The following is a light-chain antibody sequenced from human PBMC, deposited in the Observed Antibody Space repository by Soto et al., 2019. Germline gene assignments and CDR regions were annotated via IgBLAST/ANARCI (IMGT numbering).Light chain of an antibody. J-gene: IGKJ5*01. CDR1: QSISSY. Sequence: GDRVTITCRASQSISSYFNWYQQKPGKAPKLLIYAASSSQSGAPSRFSGSGSGTDFTLTISSLQSEDLAVYFCQTVDRWPLFGQGTRLEIK. V-gene: IGKV1-39*02. CDR2: AAS. CDR3: QTVDRWPL.